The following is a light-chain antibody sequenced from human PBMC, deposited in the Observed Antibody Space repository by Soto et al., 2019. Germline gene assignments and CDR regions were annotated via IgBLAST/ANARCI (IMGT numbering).Light chain of an antibody. CDR3: SSYRSGNTYAV. CDR1: SSDVGGYDY. Sequence: QSALAQPASVSGSPGQSITISCTGTSSDVGGYDYVAWYQQHPGKVPKLMIYEVFRRPSGVSNRLSGSKSGNTASLTISGLQAEDEAVYYCSSYRSGNTYAVFGGGTKVTLL. V-gene: IGLV2-14*01. J-gene: IGLJ2*01. CDR2: EVF.